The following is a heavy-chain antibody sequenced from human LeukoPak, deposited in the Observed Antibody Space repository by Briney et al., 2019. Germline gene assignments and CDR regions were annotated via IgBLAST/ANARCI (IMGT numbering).Heavy chain of an antibody. J-gene: IGHJ6*02. V-gene: IGHV1-8*01. CDR3: ARVDRNYYYYYGMDV. Sequence: ASVKVSCKASGYTFTSYDTNWVRQATGQGLEWMGWMNPNSGNTGYAQKFQGRVTMTRNTSISTAYMELSSLRSEDTAVYYCARVDRNYYYYYGMDVWGQGTTVTVSS. D-gene: IGHD3-9*01. CDR1: GYTFTSYD. CDR2: MNPNSGNT.